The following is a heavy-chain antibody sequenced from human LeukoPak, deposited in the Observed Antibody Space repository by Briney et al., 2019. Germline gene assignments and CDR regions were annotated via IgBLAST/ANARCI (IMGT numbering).Heavy chain of an antibody. CDR3: ARGREAAPTFGY. CDR2: IIPIFGTA. V-gene: IGHV1-69*06. Sequence: SVKVSCKASGGTFSSYAISWVRQAPGQGLEWMGGIIPIFGTANYAQKFQGRVTITADKSTSTAYMELSSLRSEDTAVYYCARGREAAPTFGYWGQGTLVTVSS. J-gene: IGHJ4*02. CDR1: GGTFSSYA. D-gene: IGHD6-13*01.